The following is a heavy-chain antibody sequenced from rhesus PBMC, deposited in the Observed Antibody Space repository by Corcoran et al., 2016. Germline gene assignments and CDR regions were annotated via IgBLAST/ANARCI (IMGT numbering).Heavy chain of an antibody. Sequence: QVQLVQSGAEVKKPGSSVKVSCTASVYTFTDYYLQWVRQAPGKGLEWIGWINPYNGNTKYAQNFQGRVTMTRDTSTSTAYMELSSLRSEDTAVYYCATDASGYSSGWGQGVLVTVSS. J-gene: IGHJ4*01. CDR3: ATDASGYSSG. D-gene: IGHD6-31*01. V-gene: IGHV1S2*01. CDR2: INPYNGNT. CDR1: VYTFTDYY.